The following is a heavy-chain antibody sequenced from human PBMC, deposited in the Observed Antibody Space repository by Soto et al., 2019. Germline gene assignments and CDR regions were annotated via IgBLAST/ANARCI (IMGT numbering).Heavy chain of an antibody. CDR3: ARPIPRWSYHYGMDV. Sequence: QLVESGGRGVQPGRSLRLYCEASEFTFSSYAMHWVRQAPGRGLEWVALISFDGTTEYYADSVKGRFIISRDNSRSMVYLQMDSLRPDDTAIYYCARPIPRWSYHYGMDVWGQGTTGTVSS. CDR1: EFTFSSYA. D-gene: IGHD2-15*01. CDR2: ISFDGTTE. J-gene: IGHJ6*02. V-gene: IGHV3-30*03.